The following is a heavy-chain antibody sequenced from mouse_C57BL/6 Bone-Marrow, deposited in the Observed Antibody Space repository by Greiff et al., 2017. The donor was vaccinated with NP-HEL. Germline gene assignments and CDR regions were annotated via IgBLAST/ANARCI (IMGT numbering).Heavy chain of an antibody. J-gene: IGHJ2*01. CDR2: IDPSDSYT. Sequence: QVQLQQPGAELVRPGTSVKLSCKASGYTFTSYWMHWVKQRPGQGLEWIGVIDPSDSYTNYNQKFKGKATLTVDTSSSTAYMQLSSLTSEDSAVYYCEIPLITTVVPFDYWGQGTTLTVSS. CDR1: GYTFTSYW. V-gene: IGHV1-59*01. CDR3: EIPLITTVVPFDY. D-gene: IGHD1-1*01.